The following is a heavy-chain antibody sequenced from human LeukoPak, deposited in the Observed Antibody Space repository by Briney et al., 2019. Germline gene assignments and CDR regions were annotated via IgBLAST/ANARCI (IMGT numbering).Heavy chain of an antibody. CDR3: AKDARGYSYGQPYYFDY. J-gene: IGHJ4*02. CDR2: ISWNSGSI. CDR1: GFTFDDYA. Sequence: GGSLRLSCAASGFTFDDYAMHWVRQAPGKGLEWVSGISWNSGSIGYADSVKGRFTISRDNAKNSLYLQMNSLRVEDTALYYCAKDARGYSYGQPYYFDYWGQGTLVTVSS. D-gene: IGHD5-18*01. V-gene: IGHV3-9*01.